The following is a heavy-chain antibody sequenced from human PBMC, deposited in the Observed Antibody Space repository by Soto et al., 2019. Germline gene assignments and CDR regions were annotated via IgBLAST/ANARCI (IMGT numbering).Heavy chain of an antibody. CDR2: INPNSGGT. V-gene: IGHV1-2*02. D-gene: IGHD3-3*01. Sequence: ASVKVSCKASGCTFTGYYMHWVRQAPGQGLEWMGWINPNSGGTNYAQKFQGRVTMTRDTSISTAYMELSRLRSDDTAVYYCARGATIFGVVPYYGMDVWGQGTTVTVSS. CDR3: ARGATIFGVVPYYGMDV. J-gene: IGHJ6*02. CDR1: GCTFTGYY.